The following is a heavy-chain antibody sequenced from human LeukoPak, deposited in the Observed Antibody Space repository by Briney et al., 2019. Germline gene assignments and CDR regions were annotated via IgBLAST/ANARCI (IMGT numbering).Heavy chain of an antibody. CDR2: IIPILGIA. CDR1: GGTFSSYV. Sequence: SVKVSCKASGGTFSSYVISWVRQAPGQGLEWMGRIIPILGIANYARKFQGRVTITADKSTSTAYMELSSLRSEDTAVYYCASPPADYYDSRDYFDYWGQGTLVTVSS. D-gene: IGHD3-22*01. V-gene: IGHV1-69*04. CDR3: ASPPADYYDSRDYFDY. J-gene: IGHJ4*02.